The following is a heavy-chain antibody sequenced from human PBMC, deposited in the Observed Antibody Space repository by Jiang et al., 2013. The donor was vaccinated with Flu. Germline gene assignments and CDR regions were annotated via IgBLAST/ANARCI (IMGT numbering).Heavy chain of an antibody. CDR1: GGSISSSSYY. CDR3: ARHGELYSSGWYIWFDP. Sequence: ALLKPSETLSLTCTVSGGSISSSSYYWGWIRQPPGKGLEWIGSIYYSGSTYYNPSLKSRVTISVDTSKNQFSLKLSSVTATDTAVYYCARHGELYSSGWYIWFDPWGQGTLVTVSS. CDR2: IYYSGST. V-gene: IGHV4-39*01. J-gene: IGHJ5*02. D-gene: IGHD6-19*01.